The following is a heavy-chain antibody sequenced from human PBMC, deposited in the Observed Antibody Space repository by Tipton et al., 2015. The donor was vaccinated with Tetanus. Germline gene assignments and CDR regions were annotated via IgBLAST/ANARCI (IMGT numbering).Heavy chain of an antibody. CDR2: SWYDGTDK. J-gene: IGHJ5*02. CDR3: AREAECSGGSCFSGVFDP. Sequence: SLRLSCAASGFIFSSYGIHWVRQAPGKGLEWLAVSWYDGTDKYYADSVKGRFTISRDISKNTLYLQMNSLRAEDTALFYCAREAECSGGSCFSGVFDPWGQGPRVSVST. CDR1: GFIFSSYG. D-gene: IGHD2-15*01. V-gene: IGHV3-33*01.